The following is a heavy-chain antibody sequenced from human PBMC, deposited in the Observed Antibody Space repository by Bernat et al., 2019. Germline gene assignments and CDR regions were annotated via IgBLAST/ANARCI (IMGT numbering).Heavy chain of an antibody. CDR1: GFTFSSYS. V-gene: IGHV3-21*01. J-gene: IGHJ6*02. CDR3: ARDLFWRGYYIAPGNGMDV. Sequence: EVQLVESGGGLVKPGGSLRLSCAASGFTFSSYSMNWVRQAPGKGLEWVSSISSSSSYIYYADSVKGRFTMSRDNAKNSLYLQMNSLRAEDTAVYYCARDLFWRGYYIAPGNGMDVWGQGTTVTVSS. D-gene: IGHD3-3*01. CDR2: ISSSSSYI.